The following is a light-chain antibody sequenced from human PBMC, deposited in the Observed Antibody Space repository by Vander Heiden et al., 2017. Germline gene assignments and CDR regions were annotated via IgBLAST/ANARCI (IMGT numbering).Light chain of an antibody. V-gene: IGLV3-1*01. Sequence: SYALTQPPSVSVSPGQTASITCSGDKLGEKYASRYKQKPGQSPILVMYQDDKRPSGTPERFSGSNSGNTATLTISGTQAMDEDDYYCQAWDSNTAIFGGGTKLTVL. CDR1: KLGEKY. CDR2: QDD. CDR3: QAWDSNTAI. J-gene: IGLJ2*01.